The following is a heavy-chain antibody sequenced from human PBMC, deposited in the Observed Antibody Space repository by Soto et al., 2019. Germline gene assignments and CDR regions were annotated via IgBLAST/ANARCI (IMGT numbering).Heavy chain of an antibody. CDR2: ISAYNGNT. CDR1: GYTFTSYG. V-gene: IGHV1-18*01. Sequence: ASVKVSCKASGYTFTSYGISWVRQAPGQGLEWMGWISAYNGNTNYAQKLQGRVTMTTAKSTSTAYMELGSLRSDDTAVYYCARVVVITFNWFDPWGQGTLVTVSS. J-gene: IGHJ5*02. D-gene: IGHD3-22*01. CDR3: ARVVVITFNWFDP.